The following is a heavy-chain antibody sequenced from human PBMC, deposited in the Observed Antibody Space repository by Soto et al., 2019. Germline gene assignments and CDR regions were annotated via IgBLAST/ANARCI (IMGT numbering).Heavy chain of an antibody. Sequence: GESLKISCKGSGYSFTSYWISWVRQMPGKGLEWMGRIDPSDSYTNDSPSFQGHVTISADKSISTAYLQWSSLKASDTAMYYCARHDVYYDSSGYPFYWGQGTLVTVSS. CDR2: IDPSDSYT. J-gene: IGHJ4*02. CDR1: GYSFTSYW. CDR3: ARHDVYYDSSGYPFY. D-gene: IGHD3-22*01. V-gene: IGHV5-10-1*01.